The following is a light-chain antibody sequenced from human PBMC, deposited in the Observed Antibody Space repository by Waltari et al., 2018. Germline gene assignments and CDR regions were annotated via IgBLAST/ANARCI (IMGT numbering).Light chain of an antibody. CDR1: SSDVGGYNY. CDR2: DVS. V-gene: IGLV2-14*03. CDR3: SSYTSSSTPWV. J-gene: IGLJ3*02. Sequence: QSALTQPASVSGSPGQSITLSCTGTSSDVGGYNYVSRYQQHPGKAPKLMIYDVSNRPSGVSNRFSGSKSGNTASLTISGLQAEDEADYYCSSYTSSSTPWVFGGGTKLTVL.